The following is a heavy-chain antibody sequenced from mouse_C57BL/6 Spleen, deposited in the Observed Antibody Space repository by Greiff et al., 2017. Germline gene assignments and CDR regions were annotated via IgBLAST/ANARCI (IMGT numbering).Heavy chain of an antibody. J-gene: IGHJ3*01. CDR1: GYTFTDYY. Sequence: VQLQESGAELVRPGASVKLSCKASGYTFTDYYINWVKQRPGQGLEWIARIYPGSGNTYYNEKFKGKATLTAEKSSSTAYMQLSSLTSEDSAVYFCASDGSSFFAYWGQGTLVTVSA. CDR3: ASDGSSFFAY. V-gene: IGHV1-76*01. CDR2: IYPGSGNT. D-gene: IGHD1-1*01.